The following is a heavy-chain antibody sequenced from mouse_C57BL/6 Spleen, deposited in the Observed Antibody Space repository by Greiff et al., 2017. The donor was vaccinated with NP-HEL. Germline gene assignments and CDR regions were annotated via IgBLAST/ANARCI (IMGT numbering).Heavy chain of an antibody. D-gene: IGHD1-1*01. Sequence: VQLQQSGAELVKPGASVKLSCKASGYTFTEYTIHWVKQRSGQGLEWIGWFYPGSGSIKYNEKFKDKATLTADKSSSTVYLELSRLTSDDSAVYFGARHGLSTTVVATWAMDYWGQGTSVTVSS. J-gene: IGHJ4*01. CDR1: GYTFTEYT. CDR3: ARHGLSTTVVATWAMDY. V-gene: IGHV1-62-2*01. CDR2: FYPGSGSI.